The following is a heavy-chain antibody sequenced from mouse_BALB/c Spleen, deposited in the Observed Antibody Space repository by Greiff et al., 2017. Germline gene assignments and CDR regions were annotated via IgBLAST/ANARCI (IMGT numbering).Heavy chain of an antibody. CDR3: ARGGYGYDYYAMDY. CDR1: GFTFSSFG. J-gene: IGHJ4*01. D-gene: IGHD1-2*01. V-gene: IGHV5-6-5*01. CDR2: ISSGGST. Sequence: EVQVVESGGGLVQPGGSRKLSCAASGFTFSSFGMHWVRQAPEKGLEWVASISSGGSTYYPDSVKGRFTISRDNARNILYLQMSSLRSEDTAMYYCARGGYGYDYYAMDYWGQGTSVTVSS.